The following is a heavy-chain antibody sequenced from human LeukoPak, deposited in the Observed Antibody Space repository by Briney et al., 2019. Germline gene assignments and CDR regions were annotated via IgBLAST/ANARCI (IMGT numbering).Heavy chain of an antibody. CDR3: ASSITMVRGVHNWFDP. Sequence: SVKVSCKASGGTFSSYAISWVRQAPGQGLEWMGRIIPILGIANYAQKFQGRVTITADKSTSTAYMELSSLRSEDTAVYYCASSITMVRGVHNWFDPWGQGTLVTVSS. V-gene: IGHV1-69*04. J-gene: IGHJ5*02. CDR1: GGTFSSYA. CDR2: IIPILGIA. D-gene: IGHD3-10*01.